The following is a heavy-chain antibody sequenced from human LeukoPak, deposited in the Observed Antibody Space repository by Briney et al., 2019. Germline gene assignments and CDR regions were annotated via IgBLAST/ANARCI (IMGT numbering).Heavy chain of an antibody. Sequence: GGSLRLSCAASGFTFSSYSMNWVRQAPGKGLEWVSSISSSSSYIYYADSVKGRFTISRDNAKNSLYLQMNSLRAEDTAVYYCASDYYDSRGYSPRGAFDIWGQGTMVTVSS. D-gene: IGHD3-22*01. CDR3: ASDYYDSRGYSPRGAFDI. J-gene: IGHJ3*02. V-gene: IGHV3-21*01. CDR1: GFTFSSYS. CDR2: ISSSSSYI.